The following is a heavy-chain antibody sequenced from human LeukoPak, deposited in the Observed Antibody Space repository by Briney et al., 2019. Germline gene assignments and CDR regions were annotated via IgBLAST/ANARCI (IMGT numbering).Heavy chain of an antibody. V-gene: IGHV3-48*01. Sequence: GGSLRLSCAASGFSFSTYSMTWVRQAPGKGLEWISYISGSSTSIHYADSVKGRFTISRDSGKNSLYLQMNSLRAEDTAVYYCARSDWDYWGQGTLVTV. J-gene: IGHJ4*02. CDR2: ISGSSTSI. CDR3: ARSDWDY. D-gene: IGHD2-21*01. CDR1: GFSFSTYS.